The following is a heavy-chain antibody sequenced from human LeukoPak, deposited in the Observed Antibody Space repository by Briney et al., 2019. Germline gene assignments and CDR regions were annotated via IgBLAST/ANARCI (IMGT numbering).Heavy chain of an antibody. D-gene: IGHD2-15*01. Sequence: GGSLRLSCAASGFTFSSYEMNWVRKAPGKGLEWVSYISSSGSTIYYADSVKGRFTISRENAKNSLYLQMNSLRAEDTAVYYCARAGVAGMEVWGQGITVTVCS. J-gene: IGHJ6*02. CDR2: ISSSGSTI. CDR3: ARAGVAGMEV. CDR1: GFTFSSYE. V-gene: IGHV3-48*03.